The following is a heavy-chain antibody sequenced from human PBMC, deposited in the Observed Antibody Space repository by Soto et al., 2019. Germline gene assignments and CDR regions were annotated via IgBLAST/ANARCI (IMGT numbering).Heavy chain of an antibody. Sequence: QVQLVQSGAEVKKPGASVNVSCKASGYTFTTYSVTWMRQAPGQGLEWMGWINAFSGITKYAQNLQDRIPMTTDTSKSTAYMELRSLRSEDTAIYYCAREKFYGSSGYYVGNWYFDLWGRGTLVTVSS. CDR3: AREKFYGSSGYYVGNWYFDL. CDR1: GYTFTTYS. J-gene: IGHJ2*01. CDR2: INAFSGIT. D-gene: IGHD3-22*01. V-gene: IGHV1-18*04.